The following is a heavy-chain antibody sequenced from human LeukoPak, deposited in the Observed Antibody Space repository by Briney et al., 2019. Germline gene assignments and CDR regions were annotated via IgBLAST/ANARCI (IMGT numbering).Heavy chain of an antibody. CDR1: GFTFSSYG. Sequence: PGGSLRLSCAASGFTFSSYGMHWVRQAPGKGLEWVSYISSSSSTIYYADSVKGRFTISRDNAKNSLYLQMNSLRAEDTAVYYCARDEWLAPFDYWGQGTLVTVSS. J-gene: IGHJ4*02. V-gene: IGHV3-48*01. CDR2: ISSSSSTI. CDR3: ARDEWLAPFDY. D-gene: IGHD6-19*01.